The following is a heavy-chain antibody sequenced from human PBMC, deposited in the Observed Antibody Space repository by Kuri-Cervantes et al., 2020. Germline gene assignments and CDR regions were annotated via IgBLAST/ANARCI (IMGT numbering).Heavy chain of an antibody. CDR3: ARDSCSGGSCWNWFDP. J-gene: IGHJ5*02. CDR1: GGSISSGGYY. D-gene: IGHD2-15*01. CDR2: IYYSGST. V-gene: IGHV4-31*03. Sequence: SETLSLTCTVSGGSISSGGYYWSWICQHPGKGLEWIGYIYYSGSTYYNPSLKSRVTISVDTSKNQFSLKLSSVTAADTAVYYCARDSCSGGSCWNWFDPWGQGTLVTVSS.